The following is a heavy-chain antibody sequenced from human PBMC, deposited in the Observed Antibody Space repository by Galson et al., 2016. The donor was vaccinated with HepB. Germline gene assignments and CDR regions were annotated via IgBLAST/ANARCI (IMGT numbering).Heavy chain of an antibody. Sequence: SLRLSCAASGFTFNNHDMHWVRQAPGKGLEWVALISYDGSNEYYSDSVKGRFTISRDNAKKSLYLQMNSLRDEDTAVYHCANDWYGYMAYWGQGTLVTVSS. CDR2: ISYDGSNE. V-gene: IGHV3-30*18. CDR1: GFTFNNHD. J-gene: IGHJ4*02. CDR3: ANDWYGYMAY. D-gene: IGHD6-13*01.